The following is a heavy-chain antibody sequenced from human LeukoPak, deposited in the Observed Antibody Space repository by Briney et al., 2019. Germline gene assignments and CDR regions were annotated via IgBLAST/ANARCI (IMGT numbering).Heavy chain of an antibody. CDR2: IYYDRTNK. CDR1: GFTFSSYG. CDR3: ARVAYSSAYYPFDS. D-gene: IGHD3-22*01. J-gene: IGHJ4*02. Sequence: GGSLRLSCAASGFTFSSYGMHWVRQAPGKGLEWVALIYYDRTNKYYAHSVKGRFTISRDNSKNTLYLQMNSLRAEDTAVYYCARVAYSSAYYPFDSWGQGTLVTVSS. V-gene: IGHV3-33*01.